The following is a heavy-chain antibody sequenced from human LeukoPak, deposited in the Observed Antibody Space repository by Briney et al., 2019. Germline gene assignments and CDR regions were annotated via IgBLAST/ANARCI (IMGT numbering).Heavy chain of an antibody. J-gene: IGHJ2*01. V-gene: IGHV1-2*02. CDR1: GYTFTGYY. Sequence: GASVXVSCKASGYTFTGYYIHWXXQAPGQXXXXXXXXDPXXXXXXXXXXXXXXXXXXXXTSISTAYMDLSSLTSDDTAVYYCARDSGIVGAKYWYFDLWGRGTLVTVSS. D-gene: IGHD1-26*01. CDR2: XDPXXXXX. CDR3: ARDSGIVGAKYWYFDL.